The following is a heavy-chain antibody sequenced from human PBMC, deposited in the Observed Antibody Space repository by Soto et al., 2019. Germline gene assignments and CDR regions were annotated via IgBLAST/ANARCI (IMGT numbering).Heavy chain of an antibody. CDR2: IYHSGST. D-gene: IGHD2-2*02. CDR3: ARVYGDGSLDY. CDR1: GGSISSGGYS. Sequence: QLQLQESGSGLVKPSQTLSLTCAVSGGSISSGGYSWSWIRQPPGKGLEWIGYIYHSGSTYYNPSLKRRVTRSADRSKNQFSLKVSSVTAADTAVYYCARVYGDGSLDYWGQGTLVTVSS. J-gene: IGHJ4*02. V-gene: IGHV4-30-2*01.